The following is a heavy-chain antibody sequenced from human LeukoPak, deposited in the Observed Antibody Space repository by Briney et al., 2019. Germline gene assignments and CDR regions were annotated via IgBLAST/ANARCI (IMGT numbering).Heavy chain of an antibody. V-gene: IGHV3-21*01. D-gene: IGHD2-2*01. Sequence: GGSLRLSCAASGFTFSSYSMNWVHQAPGKGLEWVSSISSSSSYIYYADSVKGRFTISRDNAKNSLYLQMNSLRAEDTAVYYCARDRSSTSCYDTWGQGTLVTVSS. CDR1: GFTFSSYS. J-gene: IGHJ5*02. CDR2: ISSSSSYI. CDR3: ARDRSSTSCYDT.